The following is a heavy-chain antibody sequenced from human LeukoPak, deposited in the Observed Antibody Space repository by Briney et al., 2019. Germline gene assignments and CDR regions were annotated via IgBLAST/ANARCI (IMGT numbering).Heavy chain of an antibody. CDR3: ARDTYYYGSGINYYYYYGMDV. CDR2: ISAYNGDT. J-gene: IGHJ6*02. Sequence: ASVKVSCKASVYTFTSYGISWVRQAPGQGLEWMGWISAYNGDTNYAQKLQGRVTMTTDTSTSTAYMELRSLRSDDTAVYYCARDTYYYGSGINYYYYYGMDVWGQGTTVTVSS. V-gene: IGHV1-18*01. D-gene: IGHD3-10*01. CDR1: VYTFTSYG.